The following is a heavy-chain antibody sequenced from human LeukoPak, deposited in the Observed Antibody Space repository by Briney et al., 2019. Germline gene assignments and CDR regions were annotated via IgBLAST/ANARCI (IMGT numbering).Heavy chain of an antibody. CDR2: IYTSGST. Sequence: KPSETLSLTCTVSGGSISSYYWGWIRQPAGKGLEWIGRIYTSGSTNYNPSLKSRVTMSVDTSKNQFSLKLSSVTAADTAVYYCARDAPPRIRVYDYVWGSYRSDYYYYGMDVWGQGTTVTVSS. CDR3: ARDAPPRIRVYDYVWGSYRSDYYYYGMDV. J-gene: IGHJ6*02. D-gene: IGHD3-16*02. V-gene: IGHV4-4*07. CDR1: GGSISSYY.